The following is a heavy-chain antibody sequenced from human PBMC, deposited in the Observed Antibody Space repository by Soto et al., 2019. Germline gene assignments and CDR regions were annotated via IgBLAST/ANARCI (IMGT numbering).Heavy chain of an antibody. CDR3: VRDQNYAFDY. Sequence: ETLALTCTVSGDSISSSTYYWGWVRQAPGKGLEWVSYIATSTSTMYYADSVKGRFIISRDNAKNSLYLQMNSLRDEDTAVYYCVRDQNYAFDYWGQGTLVTVSS. V-gene: IGHV3-48*02. CDR2: IATSTSTM. CDR1: GDSISSSTYY. J-gene: IGHJ4*02. D-gene: IGHD1-7*01.